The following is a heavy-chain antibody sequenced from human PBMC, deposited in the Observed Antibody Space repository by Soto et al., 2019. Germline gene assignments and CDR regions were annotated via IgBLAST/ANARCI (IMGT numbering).Heavy chain of an antibody. CDR1: GFTFSSYA. J-gene: IGHJ4*02. D-gene: IGHD1-7*01. CDR3: ARDYFAGTTFGLHY. V-gene: IGHV3-30-3*01. CDR2: ISYDGSKK. Sequence: GGSLRLSCAASGFTFSSYAMHWVRQAPGKGLEGVAVISYDGSKKYYADSVKGRFTISRDNAKNRLYLQMNSLRAEDTAVYYCARDYFAGTTFGLHYWGQGTLVTVSS.